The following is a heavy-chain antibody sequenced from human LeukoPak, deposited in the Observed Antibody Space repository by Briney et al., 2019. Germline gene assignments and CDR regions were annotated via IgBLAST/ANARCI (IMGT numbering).Heavy chain of an antibody. D-gene: IGHD1-26*01. V-gene: IGHV4-39*07. CDR3: AREEMPGKFDY. CDR1: GGSISSSSYY. CDR2: IYYSGST. Sequence: SETLSLTCTVSGGSISSSSYYWGWIRQPPGKGLEWIGSIYYSGSTYYNPSLKSRVTISVDTSKNQSSLKLSSVTAADTAMYFCAREEMPGKFDYWGQGILVTVSS. J-gene: IGHJ4*02.